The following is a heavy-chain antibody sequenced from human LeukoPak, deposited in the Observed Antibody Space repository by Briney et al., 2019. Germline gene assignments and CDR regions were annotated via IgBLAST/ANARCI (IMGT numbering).Heavy chain of an antibody. CDR3: ATHEMATDSFDY. D-gene: IGHD5-24*01. CDR2: INHSGST. J-gene: IGHJ4*02. Sequence: SETLSLTCAVYGGSFSGYYWSWIRQPPGKGLEWIGEINHSGSTNYNPSLKSRVTISVDTSKNQFSLKLSSVTAADTAVYYCATHEMATDSFDYWGQGTLVTVSS. V-gene: IGHV4-34*01. CDR1: GGSFSGYY.